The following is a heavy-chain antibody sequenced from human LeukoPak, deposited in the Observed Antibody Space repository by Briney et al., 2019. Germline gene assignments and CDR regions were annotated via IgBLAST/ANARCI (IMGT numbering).Heavy chain of an antibody. Sequence: SVKVSCKASGGTFISYAISWVRQAPGQGLEWMGRIIPIFGTANYAQKFQGRVTITTDESKSTAYMELSSLRSEDTAVYYCATQSGYSYGFDDYWGQGTLVTVSS. CDR3: ATQSGYSYGFDDY. J-gene: IGHJ4*02. D-gene: IGHD5-18*01. CDR1: GGTFISYA. CDR2: IIPIFGTA. V-gene: IGHV1-69*05.